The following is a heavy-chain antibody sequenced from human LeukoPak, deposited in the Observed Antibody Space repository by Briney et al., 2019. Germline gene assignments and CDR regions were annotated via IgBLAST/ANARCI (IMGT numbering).Heavy chain of an antibody. CDR2: IKQDGSEK. J-gene: IGHJ4*02. D-gene: IGHD3-10*01. CDR3: ARVFRGGSGSYYSW. Sequence: HPGGTLRLSCAASGFTFSSYWMSWVRQAPGKGLEWVANIKQDGSEKYYVDSVKGRFTISRDNAKNSLYLQMNSLRVEDTAVYYCARVFRGGSGSYYSWWGQGTLVTVSS. CDR1: GFTFSSYW. V-gene: IGHV3-7*01.